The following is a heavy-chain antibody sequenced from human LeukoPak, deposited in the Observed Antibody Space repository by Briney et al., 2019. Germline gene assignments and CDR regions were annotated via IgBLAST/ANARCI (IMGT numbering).Heavy chain of an antibody. V-gene: IGHV1-69*04. CDR2: IIPILGIA. Sequence: SVKVSCKASGGTFSSYAISRVRQAPGQGLEWMGRIIPILGIANYAQKFQGRVTITADKSTSTAYMELSSLRSEDTAVYYCARVRGELIPFYYFDYWGQGTLVTVSS. J-gene: IGHJ4*02. D-gene: IGHD3-10*01. CDR1: GGTFSSYA. CDR3: ARVRGELIPFYYFDY.